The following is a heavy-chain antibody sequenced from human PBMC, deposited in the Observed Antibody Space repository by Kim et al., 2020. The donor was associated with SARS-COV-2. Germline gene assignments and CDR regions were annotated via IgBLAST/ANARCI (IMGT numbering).Heavy chain of an antibody. CDR3: ARESGGDFDY. J-gene: IGHJ4*02. V-gene: IGHV4-31*02. CDR2: ST. Sequence: STSSNPSHKSRITIAVATTKNQFSRKLSSVTAADTAVYYCARESGGDFDYWGQGTLVTVSS.